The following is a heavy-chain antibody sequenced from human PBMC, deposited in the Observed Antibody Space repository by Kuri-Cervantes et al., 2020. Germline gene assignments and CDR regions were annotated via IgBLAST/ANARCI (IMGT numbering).Heavy chain of an antibody. J-gene: IGHJ4*02. CDR3: ARDKARELFFDY. CDR2: INPSGGST. D-gene: IGHD1-7*01. Sequence: ASVTVSCKASGYTFTSYYMHWVRQAPGQGLEWMGIINPSGGSTSYAQKFQGRVTMTRDTSTSTVYMELSSLGSEDTAVYYCARDKARELFFDYWGQGTLVTVSS. CDR1: GYTFTSYY. V-gene: IGHV1-46*01.